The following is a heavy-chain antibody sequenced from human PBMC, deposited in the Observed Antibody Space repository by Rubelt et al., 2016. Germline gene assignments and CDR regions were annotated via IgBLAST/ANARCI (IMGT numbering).Heavy chain of an antibody. J-gene: IGHJ4*02. V-gene: IGHV1-18*01. Sequence: QVQLVQSGAEVKKPGASVKVSCKASGYTFTSYGISWVRQAPGQGLEWMGWISAYNGHTHYAQKLQGRVTMTTDTSTSTAYMELRSLRSDDTAVYYCARDGAFPLGSGFEKRSDYWGQGTLVTVSS. D-gene: IGHD3-10*01. CDR3: ARDGAFPLGSGFEKRSDY. CDR1: GYTFTSYG. CDR2: ISAYNGHT.